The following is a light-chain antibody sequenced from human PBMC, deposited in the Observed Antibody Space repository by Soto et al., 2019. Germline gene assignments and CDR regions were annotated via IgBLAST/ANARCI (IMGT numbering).Light chain of an antibody. CDR3: QEYGSSRT. CDR1: QSVNSSY. J-gene: IGKJ1*01. CDR2: GTS. V-gene: IGKV3-20*01. Sequence: EIVLTQSPGTLSLSPGERANLSCRASQSVNSSYLAWYQQKPGQAPRLLIYGTSSRATGIPDRFSGSGSGIDFTLTISRLEPEDFAVYYCQEYGSSRTFGQGTKVDIK.